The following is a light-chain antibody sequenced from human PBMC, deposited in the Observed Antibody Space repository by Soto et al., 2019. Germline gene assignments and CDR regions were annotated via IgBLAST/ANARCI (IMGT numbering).Light chain of an antibody. CDR2: EVS. V-gene: IGLV2-14*01. CDR1: SSDVGGYNY. CDR3: ASFSNSTFV. Sequence: QSALTQPPSASGSPGQSVAISCTGTSSDVGGYNYVSWYQQHPGKAPKLIIYEVSNRPSGVSIRFSGSKSANTASLTLSGLQADDEAEYYCASFSNSTFVFGSGTKVTVL. J-gene: IGLJ1*01.